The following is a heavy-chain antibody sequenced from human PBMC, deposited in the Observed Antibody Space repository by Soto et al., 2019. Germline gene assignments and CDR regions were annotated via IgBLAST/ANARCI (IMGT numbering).Heavy chain of an antibody. D-gene: IGHD3-22*01. CDR2: ISGSGGST. Sequence: PGGSLRLSCAASGFTFSSYAMSWVRQAPGKGLEWVSAISGSGGSTYYADSVKGRFTISRDNSKNTLYLQMNSLRAEDTAVYYCAKVPGGNYDSSGYYPIYYYYGMDVWGQGTTVTVSS. CDR3: AKVPGGNYDSSGYYPIYYYYGMDV. CDR1: GFTFSSYA. V-gene: IGHV3-23*01. J-gene: IGHJ6*02.